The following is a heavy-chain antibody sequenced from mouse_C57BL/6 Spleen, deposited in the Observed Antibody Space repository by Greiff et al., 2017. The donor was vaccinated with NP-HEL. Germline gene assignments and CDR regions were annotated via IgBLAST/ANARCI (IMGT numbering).Heavy chain of an antibody. D-gene: IGHD1-1*01. V-gene: IGHV1-31*01. CDR2: IYPYNGVS. CDR1: GYSFTGYY. J-gene: IGHJ2*01. Sequence: EVKVEESGPELVKPGASVKISCKASGYSFTGYYMHWVKQSHGNILDWIGYIYPYNGVSSYNQKFKGKATLTVDKSSSTAYMELRSLTSEDSAVYYCANYYGSSLDYWGQGTTLTVSS. CDR3: ANYYGSSLDY.